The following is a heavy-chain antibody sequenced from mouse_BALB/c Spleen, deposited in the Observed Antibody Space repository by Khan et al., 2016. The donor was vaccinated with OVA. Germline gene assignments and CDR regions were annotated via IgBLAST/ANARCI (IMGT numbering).Heavy chain of an antibody. V-gene: IGHV1S56*01. Sequence: PHHSGPDLVKPGTSVRISCKASGYTFTTYYIHWVKQRPGQGLEWIGWIYPGNVNTNYNEKFKGKATLTADKSSSTAYMQLSSLTSEDSAVYFCARDDYFVGDAMDYWGQGSSVTVSS. J-gene: IGHJ4*01. D-gene: IGHD2-4*01. CDR2: IYPGNVNT. CDR3: ARDDYFVGDAMDY. CDR1: GYTFTTYY.